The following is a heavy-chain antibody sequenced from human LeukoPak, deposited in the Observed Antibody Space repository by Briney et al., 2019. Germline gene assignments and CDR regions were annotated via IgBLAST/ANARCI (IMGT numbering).Heavy chain of an antibody. CDR1: GFTFSSYA. Sequence: PGRSLRLSCAASGFTFSSYAMHWVRQAPGKGLEWVAVISYDGSNKYYADSVKGRFTISRDNSKNTLYLQMNSLRAEDTAVYYCARGWDSGSYRRPGDAFDIWGQGTMVTVSS. D-gene: IGHD1-26*01. V-gene: IGHV3-30-3*01. J-gene: IGHJ3*02. CDR3: ARGWDSGSYRRPGDAFDI. CDR2: ISYDGSNK.